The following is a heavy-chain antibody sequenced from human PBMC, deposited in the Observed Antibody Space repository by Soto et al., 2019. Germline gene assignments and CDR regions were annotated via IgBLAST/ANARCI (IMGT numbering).Heavy chain of an antibody. CDR3: ARRAETNGWNGFGADKYYFDF. Sequence: ASVKVSCKASGYTFTSYDIYWVRQATGQGLEWMGWMNPNTGNSGYAQKFQGRVTVTSDTSINTVYMELSSLRSEDTAVYYCARRAETNGWNGFGADKYYFDFWGQGTLVTVSS. CDR1: GYTFTSYD. V-gene: IGHV1-8*01. CDR2: MNPNTGNS. J-gene: IGHJ4*02. D-gene: IGHD1-1*01.